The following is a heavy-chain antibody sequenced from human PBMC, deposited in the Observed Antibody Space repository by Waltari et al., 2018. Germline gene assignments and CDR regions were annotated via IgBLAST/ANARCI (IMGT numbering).Heavy chain of an antibody. CDR2: IKQDGSEK. J-gene: IGHJ4*02. CDR3: ARDPTLDYSDY. V-gene: IGHV3-7*01. D-gene: IGHD2-21*01. Sequence: EVQLVESGGGLVQPGGSLRLYCEASGCTLSNYGMSGVRQAPGKGLEWLANIKQDGSEKYYVASVKGRFTISRDNAKNSLYLQMNSLRAEDTAVYYCARDPTLDYSDYWGQGTLVTVSS. CDR1: GCTLSNYG.